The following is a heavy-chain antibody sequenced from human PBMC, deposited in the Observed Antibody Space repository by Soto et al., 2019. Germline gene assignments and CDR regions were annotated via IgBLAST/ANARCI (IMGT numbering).Heavy chain of an antibody. CDR1: GFTFGNNA. Sequence: QVQLVESGGNMVQPGRSLRLSCAASGFTFGNNAMHWVRHAAGKGLEWVAQIWFDGNNKYYTDSVKGRFTISRDNLKNTVYLQMDSLRADDTAVYYCARDGQQLAPYAMDVWGQGTTVIVS. V-gene: IGHV3-33*01. CDR2: IWFDGNNK. D-gene: IGHD6-13*01. CDR3: ARDGQQLAPYAMDV. J-gene: IGHJ6*02.